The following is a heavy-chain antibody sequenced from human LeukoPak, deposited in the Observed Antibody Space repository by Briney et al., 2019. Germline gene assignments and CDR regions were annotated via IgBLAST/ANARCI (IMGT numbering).Heavy chain of an antibody. CDR2: IYSGGST. V-gene: IGHV3-66*02. D-gene: IGHD3-22*01. CDR3: ARDAHHYYDSSGYDY. Sequence: AGGSLRLSCAASGFTLSSNYMSWVRQAPGKGLEWVSVIYSGGSTYYADSVKGRFTISRDNSKNTLYLQMNSLRAEDTAVYYCARDAHHYYDSSGYDYWGQGTLVTVSS. J-gene: IGHJ4*02. CDR1: GFTLSSNY.